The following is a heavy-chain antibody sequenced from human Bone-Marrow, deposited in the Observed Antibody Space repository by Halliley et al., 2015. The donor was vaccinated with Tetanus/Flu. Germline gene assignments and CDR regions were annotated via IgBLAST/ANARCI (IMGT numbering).Heavy chain of an antibody. CDR3: ASRYCRGGTCYGGAFDL. J-gene: IGHJ3*01. V-gene: IGHV1-18*01. CDR2: ISGYNGNP. CDR1: GYSFTNYE. D-gene: IGHD2-15*01. Sequence: QLVQSGAEVKKPGASVKVSCKASGYSFTNYEINWVRQAPGQGLEWMGRISGYNGNPIYAQKVQGRITMTTETSTTTAYMELRSLRFDDTAVYYCASRYCRGGTCYGGAFDLWGQGTLVTVSS.